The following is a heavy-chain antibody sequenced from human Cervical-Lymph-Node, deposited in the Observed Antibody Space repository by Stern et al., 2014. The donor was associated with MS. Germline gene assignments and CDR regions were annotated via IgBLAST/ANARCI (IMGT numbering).Heavy chain of an antibody. CDR1: GYTFTSYY. D-gene: IGHD6-13*01. V-gene: IGHV1-46*01. CDR2: INPSGGSQ. Sequence: VQLVESGAEVKQPGDSVKVSCKASGYTFTSYYMHWVRQAPGQGLEWVGIINPSGGSQNHAQKFQGRVTIPREPSTSNVYMELSSLRSEDAAVYYCASSWDYYYGMDVWGQGTTVTVSS. J-gene: IGHJ6*02. CDR3: ASSWDYYYGMDV.